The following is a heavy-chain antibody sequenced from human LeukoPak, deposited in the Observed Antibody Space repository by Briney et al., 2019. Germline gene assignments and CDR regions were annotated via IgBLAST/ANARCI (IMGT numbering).Heavy chain of an antibody. D-gene: IGHD6-13*01. V-gene: IGHV3-33*06. CDR1: GFTFSSYG. Sequence: GGSLRLSCAASGFTFSSYGMHWVRQAPGKGLEWVAVIWYDGSNKYYADSVKGRFTISRDNSKNTLYLQMNSLRAEDTAVYYCAKDPRFGIAAAGRTYFDYWGQGTLVTVSS. CDR2: IWYDGSNK. J-gene: IGHJ4*02. CDR3: AKDPRFGIAAAGRTYFDY.